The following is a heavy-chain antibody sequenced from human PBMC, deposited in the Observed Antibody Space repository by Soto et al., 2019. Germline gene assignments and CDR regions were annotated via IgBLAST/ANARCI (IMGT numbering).Heavy chain of an antibody. D-gene: IGHD6-13*01. CDR3: ARAPLIAAAASTRYYYGMDV. CDR2: IIPIFGTA. J-gene: IGHJ6*02. CDR1: GGTFSSYA. Sequence: QVQLVQSGAEVKKPGSSVKGSCKASGGTFSSYAISWVRQAPGQGLEWMGGIIPIFGTANYAQKFQGRVTITADESTSTAYMELSSLRSEDTAVYYCARAPLIAAAASTRYYYGMDVWGQGTTVTVSS. V-gene: IGHV1-69*01.